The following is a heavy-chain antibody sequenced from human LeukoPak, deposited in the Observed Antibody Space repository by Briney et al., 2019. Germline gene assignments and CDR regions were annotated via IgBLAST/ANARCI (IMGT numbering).Heavy chain of an antibody. D-gene: IGHD4/OR15-4a*01. Sequence: GGSLRLSCAASGFTFSSYWMHWVRQTPGKGLEWVAVISSDGAHIGYRDPVRGRFTISRDISKNTLYLQMNSLRSEDTAVYFCARDRVQIWSYVAIFDYWSQGTLVTVSS. CDR1: GFTFSSYW. CDR3: ARDRVQIWSYVAIFDY. V-gene: IGHV3-30*03. J-gene: IGHJ4*02. CDR2: ISSDGAHI.